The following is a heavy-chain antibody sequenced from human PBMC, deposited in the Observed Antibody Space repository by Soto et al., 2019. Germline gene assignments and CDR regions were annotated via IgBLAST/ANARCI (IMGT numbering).Heavy chain of an antibody. Sequence: PSETLSLTCTVSGGSISSYYWSWIRQPPGKGLEWIGYIYYSGSTNYNPSLKSRVTISVDTSKNQFSLKLSSVTAADTAVSYCGRDLQWRDYGGNSKPSGMDVWGQGTTVTVSS. D-gene: IGHD4-17*01. J-gene: IGHJ6*02. CDR3: GRDLQWRDYGGNSKPSGMDV. V-gene: IGHV4-59*01. CDR2: IYYSGST. CDR1: GGSISSYY.